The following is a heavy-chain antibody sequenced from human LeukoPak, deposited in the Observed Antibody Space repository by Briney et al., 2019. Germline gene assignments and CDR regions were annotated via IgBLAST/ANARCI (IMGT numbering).Heavy chain of an antibody. J-gene: IGHJ4*02. V-gene: IGHV3-20*04. D-gene: IGHD5-24*01. CDR2: INWNGGST. CDR1: GFTFDDYG. CDR3: AKGKRVPYYFDY. Sequence: GGSLRLSCAASGFTFDDYGMSWGRQAPGNGLEWVSGINWNGGSTGYADSVKGRFTISRDNSKNTLYLQMNSLRAEDTAVYYCAKGKRVPYYFDYWGQGTLVTVSS.